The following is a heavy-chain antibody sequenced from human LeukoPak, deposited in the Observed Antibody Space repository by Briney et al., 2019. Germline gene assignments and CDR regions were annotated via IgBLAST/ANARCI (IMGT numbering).Heavy chain of an antibody. J-gene: IGHJ3*02. CDR1: GFTFSSYA. D-gene: IGHD3-3*01. V-gene: IGHV3-30-3*01. Sequence: GGSLRLSCAASGFTFSSYAMHWVRQAPGKGLEWVAVISYDGSNKYYADSVKGRFTISRDNSENTLYLQMNSLRAEDTAVYYCARARSPRSGPMGAFDIWGQGTMVTVSS. CDR2: ISYDGSNK. CDR3: ARARSPRSGPMGAFDI.